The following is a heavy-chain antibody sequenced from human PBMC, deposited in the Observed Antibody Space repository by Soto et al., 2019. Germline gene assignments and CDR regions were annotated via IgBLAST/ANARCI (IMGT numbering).Heavy chain of an antibody. V-gene: IGHV3-13*01. CDR3: ARGRDSGLYYFDY. CDR2: ISTAGNT. Sequence: GGSLILSCAASGFTFSNYYMHWVRQATGKGLEWVSTISTAGNTYSPGSVKGRFTISRENAKNSLYLQMNSLRVDDTAVYYCARGRDSGLYYFDYWGRGTLVTVSS. D-gene: IGHD2-21*01. J-gene: IGHJ4*02. CDR1: GFTFSNYY.